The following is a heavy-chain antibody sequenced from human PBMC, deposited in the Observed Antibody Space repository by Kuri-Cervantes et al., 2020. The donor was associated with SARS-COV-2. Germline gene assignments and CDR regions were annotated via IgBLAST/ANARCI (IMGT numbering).Heavy chain of an antibody. CDR1: GDSVSRNSAA. CDR2: TYYRSKWYN. CDR3: ARASGSGWYSGRYYYYGMDV. J-gene: IGHJ6*02. Sequence: SETLSLTCAISGDSVSRNSAAWNWIRQSPSRGLEWLGRTYYRSKWYNDYAVSVKSRIIINSDTSKIQFSLQLNSVTPEDTAVYYCARASGSGWYSGRYYYYGMDVWGQGTTVTVSS. D-gene: IGHD6-19*01. V-gene: IGHV6-1*01.